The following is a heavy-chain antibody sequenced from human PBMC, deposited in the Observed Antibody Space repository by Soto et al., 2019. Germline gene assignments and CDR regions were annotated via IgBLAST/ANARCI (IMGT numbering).Heavy chain of an antibody. V-gene: IGHV1-58*01. D-gene: IGHD7-27*01. Sequence: SVKVSCKASGFTFTSSAVQWVRQARGQRLEWIGWIVVGSGNTNYAQKFQERVTITRDMSTSTAYMELSSLRSEDTAVYYCAADPGDRDAFDIWGQGTMVTVSS. CDR1: GFTFTSSA. J-gene: IGHJ3*02. CDR2: IVVGSGNT. CDR3: AADPGDRDAFDI.